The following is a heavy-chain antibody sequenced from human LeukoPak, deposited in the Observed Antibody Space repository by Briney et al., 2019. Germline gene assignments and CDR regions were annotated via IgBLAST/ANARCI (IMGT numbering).Heavy chain of an antibody. J-gene: IGHJ4*02. CDR2: IIPIFGTA. D-gene: IGHD5-24*01. Sequence: SVKASXKASGGTFSSYAISWVRQAPGQGLEWMGGIIPIFGTANYAQKFQGRVTITTDESTSTAYMELSSLRSEDTAVYYCAREAVEMATGPLDYWGQGTLVTVSS. CDR3: AREAVEMATGPLDY. V-gene: IGHV1-69*05. CDR1: GGTFSSYA.